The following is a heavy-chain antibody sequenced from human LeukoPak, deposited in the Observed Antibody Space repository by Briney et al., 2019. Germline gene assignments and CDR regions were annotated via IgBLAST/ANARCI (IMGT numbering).Heavy chain of an antibody. V-gene: IGHV3-23*01. CDR2: ISGSGGST. CDR1: GFTFSSYA. CDR3: AKDIAAAGGPCAY. D-gene: IGHD6-13*01. J-gene: IGHJ4*02. Sequence: PGGSLRLSCAASGFTFSSYAMSWVRQAPGKGLEWVSAISGSGGSTYYADSVKGRFTISRDNSKNTLFLQMNSLRAEDTAVYYCAKDIAAAGGPCAYWGRGTLVTVSS.